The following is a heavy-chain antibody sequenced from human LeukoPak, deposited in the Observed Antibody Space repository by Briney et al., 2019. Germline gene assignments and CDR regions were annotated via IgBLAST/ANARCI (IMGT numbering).Heavy chain of an antibody. D-gene: IGHD1-1*01. Sequence: PSETLSLTCAVYGGSFSGYYWSWIRQPPGKGLEWIGEINHSGSTNYNQSLKSRVTISVDTSKNQFSLKLSSVTAADTAVYYCARSRRSRSLWNDAPGAFDIWGQGTMVTVSS. CDR3: ARSRRSRSLWNDAPGAFDI. CDR1: GGSFSGYY. CDR2: INHSGST. J-gene: IGHJ3*02. V-gene: IGHV4-34*01.